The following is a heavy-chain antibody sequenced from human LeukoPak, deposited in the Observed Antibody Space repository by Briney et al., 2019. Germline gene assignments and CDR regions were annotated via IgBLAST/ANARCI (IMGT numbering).Heavy chain of an antibody. V-gene: IGHV1-2*02. J-gene: IGHJ4*02. CDR2: INPNSGGT. CDR3: ARVGMDGYNSHLADY. D-gene: IGHD5-24*01. CDR1: GYTFTGYY. Sequence: GASVKVSCKASGYTFTGYYMHWVRQAPGQGLEWMGWINPNSGGTNYAQKFQGRVTMTRDTSISTAYMELSRLRSDDTAVYYCARVGMDGYNSHLADYWGQGTLVTVSS.